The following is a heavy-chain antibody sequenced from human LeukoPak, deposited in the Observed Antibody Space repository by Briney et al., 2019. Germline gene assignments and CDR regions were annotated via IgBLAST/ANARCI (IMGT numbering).Heavy chain of an antibody. CDR1: GFTVSSNY. J-gene: IGHJ4*02. CDR3: ARAPGIGVLGEGFDY. D-gene: IGHD3-16*01. Sequence: PGGSLRLSCAASGFTVSSNYMSWVRQAPGKGLEWVSVIYSGGSTYYADSVKGRFTISRDNSKNTLYLQMNSLRAEDTAVYYCARAPGIGVLGEGFDYWGQGTLVTVS. V-gene: IGHV3-53*01. CDR2: IYSGGST.